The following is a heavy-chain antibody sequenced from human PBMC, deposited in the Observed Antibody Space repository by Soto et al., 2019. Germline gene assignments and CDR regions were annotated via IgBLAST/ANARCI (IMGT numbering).Heavy chain of an antibody. CDR3: ARVVGALGPWFDP. CDR2: LSAYNGNT. D-gene: IGHD1-26*01. Sequence: QVQLVQSGGEVKKPGASVKASCKASGYTFTSYGINWVRQAPGQGLEWMGRLSAYNGNTNYAQKRQGRVTMTTDTSTSTAYMELRSRRSDDTAVYYCARVVGALGPWFDPWGQGTLVTVSS. CDR1: GYTFTSYG. V-gene: IGHV1-18*01. J-gene: IGHJ5*02.